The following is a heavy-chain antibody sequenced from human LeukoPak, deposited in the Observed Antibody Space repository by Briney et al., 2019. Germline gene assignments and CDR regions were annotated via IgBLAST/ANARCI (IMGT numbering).Heavy chain of an antibody. J-gene: IGHJ4*02. CDR1: GVTFSNYA. CDR2: ITDVGGST. V-gene: IGHV3-23*01. Sequence: PGGSLSLSCAASGVTFSNYAMSWVRQAPGKGLEWVSSITDVGGSTYYADSVKGRFTISRDNSKNTLYLQMNSLRDEDTAVYYCAKALVGAYYFDYWGQGTLVTVSS. D-gene: IGHD1-26*01. CDR3: AKALVGAYYFDY.